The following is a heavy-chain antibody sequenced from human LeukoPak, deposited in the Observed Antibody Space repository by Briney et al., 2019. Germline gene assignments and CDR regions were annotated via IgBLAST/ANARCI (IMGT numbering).Heavy chain of an antibody. J-gene: IGHJ3*02. CDR2: IYHNETT. CDR3: ARLNWGLGAFDI. D-gene: IGHD7-27*01. CDR1: GYSISTGYY. V-gene: IGHV4-38-2*01. Sequence: PSETLSLTCAVSGYSISTGYYWAWIRQPPGKGLEWFGSIYHNETTYYNPSLKSRVTMSVDTSKNQFSLKVTSVTAADTAVYYCARLNWGLGAFDIWGQGTMVTVSS.